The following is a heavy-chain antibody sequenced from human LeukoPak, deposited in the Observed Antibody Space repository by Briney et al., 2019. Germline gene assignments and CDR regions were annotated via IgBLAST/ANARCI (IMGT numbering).Heavy chain of an antibody. J-gene: IGHJ5*02. CDR1: GCTFTGHY. Sequence: ASVKVSCKASGCTFTGHYMHWVRQAPGQGLGWMGWINPNSGGTKYAQKFQGRVTLTRDTSISTAYMELSRLRCDDTAVYYCARSYDFWSGPPFDPWGQGTLVTVSS. CDR3: ARSYDFWSGPPFDP. CDR2: INPNSGGT. V-gene: IGHV1-2*02. D-gene: IGHD3-3*01.